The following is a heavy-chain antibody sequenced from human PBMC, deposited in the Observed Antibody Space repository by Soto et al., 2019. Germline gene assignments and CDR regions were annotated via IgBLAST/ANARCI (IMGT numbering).Heavy chain of an antibody. D-gene: IGHD3-10*01. J-gene: IGHJ3*02. Sequence: HPGGSLRLSCADSGFTFSSSAMHWVCKAQGKGLEWVAVISYDGSNKYYADSVKGRFTISRDNSKNTLYLQMNSLRAEDTAVYYCASEATMVKDAFDIWGQGTMVTVSS. CDR3: ASEATMVKDAFDI. V-gene: IGHV3-30-3*01. CDR2: ISYDGSNK. CDR1: GFTFSSSA.